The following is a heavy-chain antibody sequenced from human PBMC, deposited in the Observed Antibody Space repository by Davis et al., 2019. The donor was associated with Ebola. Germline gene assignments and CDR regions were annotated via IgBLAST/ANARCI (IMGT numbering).Heavy chain of an antibody. CDR1: GYTFTSYA. CDR3: ARVVCSGGSCYSDY. J-gene: IGHJ4*02. Sequence: ASVKVSCKASGYTFTSYAMHWVRQAPGQRLEWMGWINAGNGNTKYSQKFQGRVTITADKSTSTAYMELSSLRSEDTAVYYCARVVCSGGSCYSDYWGQGTLVTVSS. CDR2: INAGNGNT. V-gene: IGHV1-3*01. D-gene: IGHD2-15*01.